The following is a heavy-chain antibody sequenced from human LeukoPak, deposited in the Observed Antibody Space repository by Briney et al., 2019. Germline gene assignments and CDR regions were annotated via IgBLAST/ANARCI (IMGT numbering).Heavy chain of an antibody. D-gene: IGHD3-3*01. Sequence: GGSLRLSCAASGFTFSNAWMSWVRQAPGKGLEWVGRIKSKTDGGTTDYAAPVKGRFTISRDDSKNTLYLQMNSLKTEDTAVYYCTSTPPPTLRFLEWLLYRADAFDIWGQGTMVTVSS. J-gene: IGHJ3*02. CDR2: IKSKTDGGTT. CDR1: GFTFSNAW. CDR3: TSTPPPTLRFLEWLLYRADAFDI. V-gene: IGHV3-15*01.